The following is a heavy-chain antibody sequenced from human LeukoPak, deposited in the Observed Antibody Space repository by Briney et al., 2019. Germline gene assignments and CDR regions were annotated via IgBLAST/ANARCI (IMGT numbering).Heavy chain of an antibody. Sequence: GGSLRLSCAASGFSFSSYAMSWVRQAPGKGLEWVSVVSGSGGSTYYADSVKGRFTISRDNSKNTLYLQMNSLRAEDTAVYYCAKDLDSSGYYPGYWGQGTLVTVSS. CDR2: VSGSGGST. D-gene: IGHD3-22*01. CDR1: GFSFSSYA. V-gene: IGHV3-23*01. CDR3: AKDLDSSGYYPGY. J-gene: IGHJ4*02.